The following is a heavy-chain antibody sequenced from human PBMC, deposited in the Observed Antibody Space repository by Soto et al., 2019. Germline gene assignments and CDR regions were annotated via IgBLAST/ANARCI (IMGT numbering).Heavy chain of an antibody. V-gene: IGHV4-30-4*01. CDR1: GGSISSGDYY. CDR3: ARDQSGSDYLFDY. Sequence: QVQLQESGPGLVKPSQTLSLTCTVSGGSISSGDYYWSWIRQPPGKGLEWIGYIYYSGSTYYNPSLKSRVTRSVDTSKNQFSLKLSSVTAADTAVYYCARDQSGSDYLFDYWGQGTLVTVSS. J-gene: IGHJ4*02. D-gene: IGHD4-17*01. CDR2: IYYSGST.